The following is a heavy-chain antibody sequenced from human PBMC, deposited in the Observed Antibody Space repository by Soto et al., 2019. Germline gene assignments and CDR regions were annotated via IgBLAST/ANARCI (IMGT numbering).Heavy chain of an antibody. D-gene: IGHD3-3*01. CDR3: ARNRERYYDFREWYYYYGMDV. V-gene: IGHV4-61*01. Sequence: SETLSLTCTVSGGSVSSGSYYWSWIRQPPGKGLEWIGYIYYSGSTNYNPSLKSRVTISVDTSKNQFSLKLSSVTAADTAVYYCARNRERYYDFREWYYYYGMDVWGQGTTVTVSS. J-gene: IGHJ6*02. CDR1: GGSVSSGSYY. CDR2: IYYSGST.